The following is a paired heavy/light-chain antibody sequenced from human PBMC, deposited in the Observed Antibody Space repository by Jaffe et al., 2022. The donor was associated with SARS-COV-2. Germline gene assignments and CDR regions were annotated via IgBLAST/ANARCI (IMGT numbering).Heavy chain of an antibody. CDR2: IKQDGSEK. D-gene: IGHD1-26*01. Sequence: EVQLVESGGTLVPPGGSLRLSCAASGFAFSGFWLSWVRQAPGKGLEWVANIKQDGSEKWYVDSVKGRFTIARDNGKNLLYLQMSGLRVEDTAVYYCARDGSYYDFDYWGQGTHVTVSS. V-gene: IGHV3-7*03. CDR3: ARDGSYYDFDY. CDR1: GFAFSGFW. J-gene: IGHJ4*02.
Light chain of an antibody. CDR3: QHYDNSLWT. CDR2: GAS. V-gene: IGKV3-20*01. J-gene: IGKJ1*01. CDR1: RTIGGAH. Sequence: ETELTQSPGTVSLSPGEGVTLLCRASRTIGGAHLAWYQQRPGQAPRLLIYGASTRVTDIPDRFSGSGSGTDFTLTISRLEPEDFAVYYCQHYDNSLWTFGQGTKVEI.